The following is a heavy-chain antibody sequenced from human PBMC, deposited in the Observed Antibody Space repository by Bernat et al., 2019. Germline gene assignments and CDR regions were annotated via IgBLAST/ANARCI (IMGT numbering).Heavy chain of an antibody. CDR1: GYTFTSYG. J-gene: IGHJ4*02. Sequence: QVQLVQSGAEVKKPGASVKVSCKASGYTFTSYGISWVRQAPGQGLEWMGWISAYNGNTNYAQKLQGRVTMTTDTSTSTDYMELRSLRSDDTAVYYCARDEEVGGSIEYGPTPANFDYWGQGTLVTVSS. CDR2: ISAYNGNT. D-gene: IGHD1-26*01. V-gene: IGHV1-18*01. CDR3: ARDEEVGGSIEYGPTPANFDY.